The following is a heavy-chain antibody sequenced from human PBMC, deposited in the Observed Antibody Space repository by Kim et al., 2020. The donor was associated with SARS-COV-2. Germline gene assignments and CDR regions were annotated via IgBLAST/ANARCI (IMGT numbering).Heavy chain of an antibody. CDR1: GYNFANHW. Sequence: GESLKISCTGSGYNFANHWISWVRQVPGKGLEWMGILYPGDSQTTYSPAFQGQVTISADKSIRAAYVQLNSLKASDTAIYYCARHLPTPLYFALDVWGQGTTVSVSS. CDR2: LYPGDSQT. D-gene: IGHD2-8*01. V-gene: IGHV5-51*01. J-gene: IGHJ6*02. CDR3: ARHLPTPLYFALDV.